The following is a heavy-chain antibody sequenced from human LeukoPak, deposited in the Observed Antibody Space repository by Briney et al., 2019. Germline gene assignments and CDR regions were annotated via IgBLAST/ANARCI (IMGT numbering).Heavy chain of an antibody. J-gene: IGHJ4*02. CDR2: LSYTGKT. Sequence: SETLSLTCVVSGASVCSSHWNWIRQLPGKGLEWIGCLSYTGKTDYNPSLTSRVTISLDTSKNQVSLKLRSVTAADTAVYYCSEGYLEHFDHWGQGTLVTVSS. V-gene: IGHV4-59*02. CDR3: SEGYLEHFDH. CDR1: GASVCSSH. D-gene: IGHD2-15*01.